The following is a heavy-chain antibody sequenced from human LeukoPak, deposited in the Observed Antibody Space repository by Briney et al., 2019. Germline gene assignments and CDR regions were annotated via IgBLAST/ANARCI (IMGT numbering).Heavy chain of an antibody. D-gene: IGHD5-18*01. Sequence: SETLSLTCAVYGGSFSGYYWSWIRQPPGKGLEWIGEINHSGSTNYNPSLKSRVTISVDTSKNQFSLKLSSVTAADTAVYYCARVTQLWAPFDYWGQGTLVTVSS. V-gene: IGHV4-34*01. CDR2: INHSGST. J-gene: IGHJ4*02. CDR1: GGSFSGYY. CDR3: ARVTQLWAPFDY.